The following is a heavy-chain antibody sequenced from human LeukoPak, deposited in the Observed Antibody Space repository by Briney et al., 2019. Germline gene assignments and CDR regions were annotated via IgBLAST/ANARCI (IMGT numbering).Heavy chain of an antibody. Sequence: GRSLRLFCAASGFTFDDYAMLWVRQAPGKGLEWVSGISWNSGSIGYADSVKGRFTISRDNAKNSLYLQMNSLRAEDTALYYGAKGRASGPWADIAAAGFDYWGQGTLVTVSS. V-gene: IGHV3-9*01. D-gene: IGHD6-13*01. J-gene: IGHJ4*02. CDR3: AKGRASGPWADIAAAGFDY. CDR1: GFTFDDYA. CDR2: ISWNSGSI.